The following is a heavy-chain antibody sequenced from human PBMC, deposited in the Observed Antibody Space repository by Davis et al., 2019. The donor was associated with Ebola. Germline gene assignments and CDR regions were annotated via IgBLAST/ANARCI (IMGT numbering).Heavy chain of an antibody. Sequence: GGSLRLSCAASGFTFSSYAMSWVRQAPGKGLEWVSAISGSGGSTFYADSVKGRFTISRDNSKNTLYLQMNSLRAEDTALYYCAKGHDFWSGYYPYPFYYYGMDVWGQGTTVTVSS. CDR3: AKGHDFWSGYYPYPFYYYGMDV. V-gene: IGHV3-23*01. J-gene: IGHJ6*02. CDR2: ISGSGGST. CDR1: GFTFSSYA. D-gene: IGHD3-3*01.